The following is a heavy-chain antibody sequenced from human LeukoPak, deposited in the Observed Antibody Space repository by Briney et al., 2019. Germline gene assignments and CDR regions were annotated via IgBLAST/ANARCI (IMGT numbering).Heavy chain of an antibody. V-gene: IGHV4-4*07. CDR2: IYTSGST. J-gene: IGHJ6*03. D-gene: IGHD6-13*01. CDR1: GGSISSYY. Sequence: SETLSLTCTVSGGSISSYYWSWIRQPAGKGLEWIGRIYTSGSTNYNPSLKSRVTMSVDTSKNQFSLKLSSVTAADTAVYYCARDSPPAAGTYYYYYMDVWGKGTTVTVSS. CDR3: ARDSPPAAGTYYYYYMDV.